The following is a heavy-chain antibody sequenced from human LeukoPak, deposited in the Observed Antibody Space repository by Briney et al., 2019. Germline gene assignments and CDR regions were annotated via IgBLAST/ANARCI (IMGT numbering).Heavy chain of an antibody. CDR1: GFKFSTYW. V-gene: IGHV3-7*01. D-gene: IGHD3-16*01. J-gene: IGHJ4*02. CDR2: IKQYGSEK. CDR3: ARQGTFSDC. Sequence: GGSLRLSCSASGFKFSTYWMSWVRQAPGKGLEWVAIIKQYGSEKFYGDSVKGRFTISRDNPKNSVYLQMNSLRAEDTAVYYCARQGTFSDCWGQGTLVTVSS.